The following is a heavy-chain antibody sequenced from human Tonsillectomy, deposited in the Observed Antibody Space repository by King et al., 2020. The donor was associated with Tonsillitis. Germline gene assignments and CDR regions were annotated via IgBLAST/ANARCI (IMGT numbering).Heavy chain of an antibody. CDR3: AKEWDYDYVWGSYQRIDY. Sequence: EVQLVESGGGLVQPGGSLRLSCAASGFTFSSYAMSCVRQAPGKGLEWVSAISGSGGSTYYADSVKGRFTISRDNSKNTLSRQMNSLRAEDTAVYYCAKEWDYDYVWGSYQRIDYWGQGTLVTVSS. D-gene: IGHD3-16*02. CDR2: ISGSGGST. J-gene: IGHJ4*02. V-gene: IGHV3-23*04. CDR1: GFTFSSYA.